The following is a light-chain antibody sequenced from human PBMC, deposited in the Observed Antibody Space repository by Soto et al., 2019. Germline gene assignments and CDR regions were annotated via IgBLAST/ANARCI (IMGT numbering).Light chain of an antibody. CDR1: SSNIGNNH. J-gene: IGLJ1*01. CDR3: ATWDGKV. V-gene: IGLV1-51*01. CDR2: DNN. Sequence: QAVVTQPPSISAAPGQKVTISCSGSSSNIGNNHVSWYQQLPGTAPKLLIYDNNKRPSGIPDRFSGSKSDTSATLGITGLQTGDEADYYCATWDGKVFGTGTKVTVL.